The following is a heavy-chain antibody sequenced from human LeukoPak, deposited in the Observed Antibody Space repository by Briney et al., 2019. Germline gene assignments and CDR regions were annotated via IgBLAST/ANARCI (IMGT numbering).Heavy chain of an antibody. J-gene: IGHJ5*02. CDR1: GFTFNDYY. V-gene: IGHV3-11*01. CDR3: ATDGAGFDT. CDR2: INIGGTNT. Sequence: GGSLRLSYAASGFTFNDYYMSWIRQAPGKGLEWLSYINIGGTNTHYADSVKGRFTISRDNAKKSLYLEMNNLRAEDTAVYYCATDGAGFDTWGQGLLVTVSS.